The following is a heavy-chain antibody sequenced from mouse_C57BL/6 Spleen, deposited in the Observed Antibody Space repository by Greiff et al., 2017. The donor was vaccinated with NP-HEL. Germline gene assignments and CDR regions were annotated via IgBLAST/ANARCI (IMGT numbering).Heavy chain of an antibody. CDR3: SYSSGYVRDY. Sequence: VQLQESGAELVRPGASVTLSCKASGYTFTDYEMHWVKQTPVHGLEWIGAIDPETGGTAYNQKFKGKAILTADKSSSTAYMDLRSLTSEDSAVYYCSYSSGYVRDYWGQGTTLTVSS. V-gene: IGHV1-15*01. CDR2: IDPETGGT. J-gene: IGHJ2*01. CDR1: GYTFTDYE. D-gene: IGHD3-2*02.